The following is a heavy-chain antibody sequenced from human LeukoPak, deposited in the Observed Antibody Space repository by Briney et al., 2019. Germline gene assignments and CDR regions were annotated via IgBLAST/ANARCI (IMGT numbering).Heavy chain of an antibody. CDR3: AKMGRVVDSSGYPDY. J-gene: IGHJ4*02. CDR1: GFTFSSYG. D-gene: IGHD3-22*01. V-gene: IGHV3-30*02. CDR2: IRYDGSNK. Sequence: GGSLRLSCAASGFTFSSYGMHWVRQAPGKGLEGVAFIRYDGSNKYYADSVKGRFTISRDNSKNTLYLQMNSLRAEDTAVYYCAKMGRVVDSSGYPDYWGQGTLVTVSS.